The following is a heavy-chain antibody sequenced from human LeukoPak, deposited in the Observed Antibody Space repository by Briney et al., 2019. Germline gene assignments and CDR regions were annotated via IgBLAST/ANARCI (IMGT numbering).Heavy chain of an antibody. CDR3: AKDSHPYHSSSWAFDY. Sequence: GGSLRLSCAASGFTFSSYAMSWVRQAPGKGLEWVSAISGSGGSTYYADSVKGRFTISRDNSKNTLYLRMNSLRAEDTAVYYCAKDSHPYHSSSWAFDYWGQGTLVTVSS. D-gene: IGHD6-13*01. CDR2: ISGSGGST. V-gene: IGHV3-23*01. J-gene: IGHJ4*02. CDR1: GFTFSSYA.